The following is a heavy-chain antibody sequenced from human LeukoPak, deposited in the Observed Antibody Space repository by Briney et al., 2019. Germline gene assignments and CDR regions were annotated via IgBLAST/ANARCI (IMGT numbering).Heavy chain of an antibody. CDR1: GFTFSDYY. J-gene: IGHJ4*02. D-gene: IGHD1-26*01. CDR3: ASHGELLISDY. Sequence: GGSLRLSCAASGFTFSDYYMSWIRQAPGKGLEWVSYISSSGSTIYYADSVKGRFTISRDNAKNSLYLQMNSLRAEDMAVYYCASHGELLISDYWGQGTLVTVSS. CDR2: ISSSGSTI. V-gene: IGHV3-11*01.